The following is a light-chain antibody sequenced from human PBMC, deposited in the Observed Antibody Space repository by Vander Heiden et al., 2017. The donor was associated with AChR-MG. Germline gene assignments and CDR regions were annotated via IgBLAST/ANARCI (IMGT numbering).Light chain of an antibody. CDR3: QQRSNWPPT. CDR2: DTS. CDR1: QSGSSN. V-gene: IGKV3-11*01. J-gene: IGKJ1*01. Sequence: VLPQSPATLSLSPGEKATLSCRASQSGSSNLAWYQQKPGQAPSLLIDDTSNRATGIPARFSGSGSGTDFTLTISSLEPEDFAVYYCQQRSNWPPTFGQGTKVEIK.